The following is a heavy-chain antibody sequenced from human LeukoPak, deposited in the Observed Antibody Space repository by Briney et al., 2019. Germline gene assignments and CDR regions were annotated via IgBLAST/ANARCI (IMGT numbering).Heavy chain of an antibody. CDR1: GGSISSNTYY. J-gene: IGHJ3*02. V-gene: IGHV4-39*01. D-gene: IGHD2-15*01. Sequence: SETLSLTCTVSGGSISSNTYYWGWIRQPPGKGLEWIGSLYYSGTTYYNPSLKSRVTISVDTSKNQFSLKLSSVTAADTAVYYCARHGPWDIVVVVAATLGDAFDIWGQGTMVTVSS. CDR3: ARHGPWDIVVVVAATLGDAFDI. CDR2: LYYSGTT.